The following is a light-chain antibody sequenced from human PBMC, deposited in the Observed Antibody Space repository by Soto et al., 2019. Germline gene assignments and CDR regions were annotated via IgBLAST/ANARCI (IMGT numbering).Light chain of an antibody. CDR2: EVS. CDR3: SSYTTNKTLL. Sequence: HSALTQPASVSGSPGQSITISCTGTSSDVGSSNFVSWYQQHPGKAPKLIFYEVSNRPPGLSDRFSGSESGTTASLTISGLQAEDEADYFCSSYTTNKTLLFGGGTKVTVL. CDR1: SSDVGSSNF. V-gene: IGLV2-14*01. J-gene: IGLJ2*01.